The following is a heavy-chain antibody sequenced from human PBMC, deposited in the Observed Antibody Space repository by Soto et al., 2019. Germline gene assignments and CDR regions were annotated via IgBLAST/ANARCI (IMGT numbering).Heavy chain of an antibody. J-gene: IGHJ5*02. CDR3: ARDDYDVSGHNSFDP. Sequence: EVQLVESGGGLVQPGGSLRLSCAASGFTFSNFWMHWVRQAPGKGLEWVSRINRDGISTSYADSVKGRFTISRDNAGDTAYLQMNSLRAEDTAVYYCARDDYDVSGHNSFDPWGQGTLVTVSA. CDR2: INRDGIST. CDR1: GFTFSNFW. D-gene: IGHD3-10*01. V-gene: IGHV3-74*01.